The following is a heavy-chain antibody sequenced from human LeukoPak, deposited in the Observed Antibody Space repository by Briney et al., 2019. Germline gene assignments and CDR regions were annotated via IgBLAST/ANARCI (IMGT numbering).Heavy chain of an antibody. Sequence: ASVKVSCKASGYTFTSYGISWVRQAPGQGLEWMGWISAYNGNTNYAQKLQGRVTMTTDTSTSTAYMELSSLRSEDTAVYYCATLYDSSGYYSTYFQHWGQGTLVTVSS. D-gene: IGHD3-22*01. CDR1: GYTFTSYG. J-gene: IGHJ1*01. V-gene: IGHV1-18*01. CDR3: ATLYDSSGYYSTYFQH. CDR2: ISAYNGNT.